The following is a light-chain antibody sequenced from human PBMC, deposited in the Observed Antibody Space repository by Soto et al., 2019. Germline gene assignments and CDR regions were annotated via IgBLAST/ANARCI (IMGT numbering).Light chain of an antibody. CDR2: DAS. V-gene: IGKV1-5*01. J-gene: IGKJ1*01. Sequence: DLHMTRSPSSVSASVLDIVSSAFRASQSISSWLAWYQQKPGKAPKLLIYDASSLESGVPSRFSGSGSGTEFTLTISSLQTDDFATYYCQQYNSAWTFGQGTKVDI. CDR1: QSISSW. CDR3: QQYNSAWT.